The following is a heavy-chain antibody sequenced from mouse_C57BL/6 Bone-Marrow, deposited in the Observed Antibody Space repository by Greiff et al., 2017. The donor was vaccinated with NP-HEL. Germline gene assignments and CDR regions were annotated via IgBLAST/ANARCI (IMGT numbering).Heavy chain of an antibody. Sequence: EVHLVESEGGLVQPGSSMKLSCTASGFTFSDYYMAWVRQVPEKGLEWVANINYDGSSTYYLDSLKSRFIISRDNATNILYLQMSSLKSEDTATYYCARENPTATLFDYWGQGTTLTVSS. D-gene: IGHD1-2*01. CDR1: GFTFSDYY. V-gene: IGHV5-16*01. J-gene: IGHJ2*01. CDR2: INYDGSST. CDR3: ARENPTATLFDY.